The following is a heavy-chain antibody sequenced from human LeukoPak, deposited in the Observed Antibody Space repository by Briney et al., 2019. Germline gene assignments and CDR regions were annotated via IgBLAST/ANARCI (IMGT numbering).Heavy chain of an antibody. Sequence: GGSLRLSCGASGFTFSSYWMHWVRQAPGKGLEWVSLIYSGGTTYYADSVKGRFTISRDNSKNTLYLQMNSLRAEDTAVYYCARRAGGYSHPYDYWGQGILVTVSS. CDR2: IYSGGTT. J-gene: IGHJ4*02. V-gene: IGHV3-53*01. CDR3: ARRAGGYSHPYDY. CDR1: GFTFSSYW. D-gene: IGHD4-23*01.